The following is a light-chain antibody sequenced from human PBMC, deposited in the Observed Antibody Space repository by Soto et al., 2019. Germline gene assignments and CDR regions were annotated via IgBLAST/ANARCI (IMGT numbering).Light chain of an antibody. J-gene: IGKJ1*01. CDR2: GAS. CDR3: QQYGSSSWT. Sequence: VLTQSPGTLSLSPGGRATLSCRASQSISSSYLAWYQQRPGQAPRLLIYGASSRATGIPDRFSGSGSGTEFTLTISRLEPEDFAVYYCQQYGSSSWTFGQGTKVDIK. CDR1: QSISSSY. V-gene: IGKV3-20*01.